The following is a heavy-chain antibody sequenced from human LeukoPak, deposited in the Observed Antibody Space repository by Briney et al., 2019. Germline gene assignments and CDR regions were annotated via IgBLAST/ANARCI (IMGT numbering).Heavy chain of an antibody. Sequence: SQTLSLTCTVSGGSISSGSYYWSWIRQPAGKGLEWIGRIYTSGSTNYNPSLKSRVTISVDTSKNQFSLKLSSVTAADTAVYYCARTDSSSWYWFDPWGQGTLVTVSS. V-gene: IGHV4-61*02. CDR1: GGSISSGSYY. CDR2: IYTSGST. J-gene: IGHJ5*02. CDR3: ARTDSSSWYWFDP. D-gene: IGHD6-13*01.